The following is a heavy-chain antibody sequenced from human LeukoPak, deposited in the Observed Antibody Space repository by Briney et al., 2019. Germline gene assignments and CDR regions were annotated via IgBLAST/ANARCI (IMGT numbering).Heavy chain of an antibody. CDR1: GYTFTSYG. CDR3: ARDPPGYSSGWYGYYFDY. D-gene: IGHD6-19*01. V-gene: IGHV1-18*01. CDR2: ISAYNGNT. Sequence: ASVKVSCKASGYTFTSYGISWVRQAPGQGLEWMGWISAYNGNTNYAQKLQGRVTMTTDTSTSTAYMELRSLRSDDTAVYYCARDPPGYSSGWYGYYFDYWGQGTLVTDSS. J-gene: IGHJ4*02.